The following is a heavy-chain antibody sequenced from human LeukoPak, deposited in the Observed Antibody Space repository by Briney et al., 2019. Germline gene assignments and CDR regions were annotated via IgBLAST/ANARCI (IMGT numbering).Heavy chain of an antibody. CDR3: ARDVSRGGTTSGWFDP. V-gene: IGHV3-30*03. Sequence: GGSLKLSCAASGLTFNNYVMNWVRQAPGKGLEWVASISYDGTNEYYADSVKGRFTISRDNSKNTLYLQMNSLRAEDTAVYYCARDVSRGGTTSGWFDPWGQGTLVTVSS. J-gene: IGHJ5*02. CDR2: ISYDGTNE. CDR1: GLTFNNYV. D-gene: IGHD1-1*01.